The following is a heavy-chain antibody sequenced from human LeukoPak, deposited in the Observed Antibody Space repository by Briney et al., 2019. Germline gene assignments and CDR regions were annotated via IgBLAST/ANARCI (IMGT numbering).Heavy chain of an antibody. D-gene: IGHD3-22*01. CDR2: IRSKAYGGTT. V-gene: IGHV3-49*04. Sequence: GGSLRLSCTASGFTFGDYAMSWVHQAPGKGLEWVGFIRSKAYGGTTEYAASVKGRFTISRDDSKSIAYLQMNSLKTEDTAVYYCTRDQRYPRWPYYYDSSGYYYGDYWGQGTLVTVSS. CDR3: TRDQRYPRWPYYYDSSGYYYGDY. J-gene: IGHJ4*02. CDR1: GFTFGDYA.